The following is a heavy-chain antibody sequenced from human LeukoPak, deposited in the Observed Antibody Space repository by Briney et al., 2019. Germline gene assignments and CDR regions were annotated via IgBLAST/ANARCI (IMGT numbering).Heavy chain of an antibody. Sequence: GGSLRLSCAASGFTFSSYGMHWVRQAPGKGLEWVAVISYDGSNKYYADSVKGRFTISRDNSKNTLYLQMNSLRAEDTAVYYCAKLSYYYYYYMDVWGKGTTVTVSS. CDR3: AKLSYYYYYYMDV. CDR1: GFTFSSYG. J-gene: IGHJ6*03. CDR2: ISYDGSNK. V-gene: IGHV3-30*18.